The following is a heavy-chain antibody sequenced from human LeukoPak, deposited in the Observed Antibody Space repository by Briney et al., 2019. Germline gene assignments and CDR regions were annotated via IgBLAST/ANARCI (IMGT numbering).Heavy chain of an antibody. J-gene: IGHJ4*02. D-gene: IGHD3-16*01. CDR1: GFIFSDYS. Sequence: GGSLRLSCAASGFIFSDYSMNWVRQAPGQGLEWLSYITGSGTTIYYADSVRGRFTISRDNAKNTLYLQMSSLRAEDTAVYYCAREEGGPGFDYWGQGTLLTVSS. CDR2: ITGSGTTI. V-gene: IGHV3-48*01. CDR3: AREEGGPGFDY.